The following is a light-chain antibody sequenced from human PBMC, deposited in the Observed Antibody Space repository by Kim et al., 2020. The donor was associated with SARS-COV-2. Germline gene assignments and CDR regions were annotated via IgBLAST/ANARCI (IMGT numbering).Light chain of an antibody. CDR3: QQRSNWPRGYT. CDR1: QSVSSY. Sequence: SPGERATPSCGASQSVSSYLAWYQQKPGQAPRLLIYDASNRATGIPARFSGSGSGTDFTLTISSLEPEDFAVYYCQQRSNWPRGYTFGQGTKLEIK. J-gene: IGKJ2*01. V-gene: IGKV3-11*01. CDR2: DAS.